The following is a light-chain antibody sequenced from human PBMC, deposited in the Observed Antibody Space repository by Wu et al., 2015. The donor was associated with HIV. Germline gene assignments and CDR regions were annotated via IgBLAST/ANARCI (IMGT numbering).Light chain of an antibody. CDR1: QSVSSY. CDR2: GAD. J-gene: IGKJ2*01. V-gene: IGKV3-20*01. Sequence: EIVLTQSPATLSLSPGERATLSCRASQSVSSYLAWFQQKPGQAPRLLFYGADSRAADTPYRITASVSGTEFTLTIDSLEAEDFAIYYCQHYGPSSSSTFGQGTKLE. CDR3: QHYGPSSSST.